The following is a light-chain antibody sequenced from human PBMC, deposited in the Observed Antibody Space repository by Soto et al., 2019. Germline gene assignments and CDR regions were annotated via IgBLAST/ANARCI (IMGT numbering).Light chain of an antibody. J-gene: IGKJ5*01. V-gene: IGKV3-20*01. CDR3: QQYGSSQIT. CDR2: GAS. CDR1: QSVSSSY. Sequence: EIVLTQSPGTLSLSPGERATLSCRASQSVSSSYLAWYQQKPGQAPRLLFYGASSRATDIPVKISGSGSATDFTLTISRLEAEDIAVYHCQQYGSSQITFGQGTRLEIK.